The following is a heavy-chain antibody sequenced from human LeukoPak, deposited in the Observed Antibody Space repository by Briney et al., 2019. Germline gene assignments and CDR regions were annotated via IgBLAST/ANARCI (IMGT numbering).Heavy chain of an antibody. J-gene: IGHJ3*02. CDR1: GFTFSSYS. CDR2: ISSSSSYI. V-gene: IGHV3-21*01. Sequence: GGSLRLSCAASGFTFSSYSMNWVRQAPGKGLEWVSSISSSSSYIYYADSVKGRFTISRDNAKNSLYLQMNSLRAEDTAVYYCARDRGSGYDPDRDAFDIWGQGTMVTVSS. D-gene: IGHD5-12*01. CDR3: ARDRGSGYDPDRDAFDI.